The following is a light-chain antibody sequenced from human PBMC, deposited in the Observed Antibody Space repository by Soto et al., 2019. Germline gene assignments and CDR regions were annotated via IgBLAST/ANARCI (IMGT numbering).Light chain of an antibody. V-gene: IGKV3-11*01. Sequence: EIVLTQSPATLSLSPVEIATLSFMASQSVSSYLAWYQQKPGQAPRLLIYDASNRATGIPARFSGSGSGTDFTLTISSLEPEDFAVYYCQQRSNWPPLTLGGGTKVDIK. CDR1: QSVSSY. CDR3: QQRSNWPPLT. J-gene: IGKJ4*01. CDR2: DAS.